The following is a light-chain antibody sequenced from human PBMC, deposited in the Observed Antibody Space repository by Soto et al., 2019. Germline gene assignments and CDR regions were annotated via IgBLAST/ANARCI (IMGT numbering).Light chain of an antibody. CDR1: SSDVGRYKY. CDR3: SSYTSSSTPM. Sequence: QSALTQPASVSGSPGQSITISCTGTSSDVGRYKYVSWYQQHPGRAPKLMIYDVSNRPSGVSNRFSGYKSGNTASLTISGLQAEDEADYYCSSYTSSSTPMFGGGTKLTVL. V-gene: IGLV2-14*01. CDR2: DVS. J-gene: IGLJ3*02.